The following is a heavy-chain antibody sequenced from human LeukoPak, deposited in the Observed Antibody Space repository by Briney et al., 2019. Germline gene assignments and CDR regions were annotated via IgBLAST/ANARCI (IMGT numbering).Heavy chain of an antibody. V-gene: IGHV3-48*01. CDR2: ISSSSSTI. CDR1: GFTFSSYS. Sequence: AGGSLRLSCAASGFTFSSYSMNWVRQAPGKGLEWVSYISSSSSTIYCADSVKGRFTISRDNSKNTLYLQMNSLRAEDTAVYYCAKDLVSPLQVTGTTAEDWFDPWGQGTLVTVSS. J-gene: IGHJ5*02. D-gene: IGHD1-20*01. CDR3: AKDLVSPLQVTGTTAEDWFDP.